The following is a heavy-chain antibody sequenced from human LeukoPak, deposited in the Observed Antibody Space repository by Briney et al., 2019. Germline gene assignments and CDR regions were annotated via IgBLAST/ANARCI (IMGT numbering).Heavy chain of an antibody. CDR3: ARADYGSGSSLDY. Sequence: SETLSLTCAVYGGSFSGYYWSWIRQPPGKGLEWIGEINHSGSTNYNPSLESRVTISVDTSKNQFSLKLSSVTAADTAVYYCARADYGSGSSLDYWGQGTLVTVSS. D-gene: IGHD3-10*01. V-gene: IGHV4-34*01. CDR1: GGSFSGYY. CDR2: INHSGST. J-gene: IGHJ4*02.